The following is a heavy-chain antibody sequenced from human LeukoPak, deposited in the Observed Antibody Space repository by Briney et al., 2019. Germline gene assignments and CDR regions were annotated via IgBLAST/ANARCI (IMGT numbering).Heavy chain of an antibody. D-gene: IGHD5-18*01. CDR2: IYYTGST. CDR1: GGSLSSGDYY. J-gene: IGHJ4*02. CDR3: ARLDTALDY. Sequence: SETLSLTCTVSGGSLSSGDYYWNWIRQYPGKGLEWIGYIYYTGSTSYSQSLKSRVSISRDTSKNQFSLNLHSVTAADTAVYYCARLDTALDYWGQGTLVTVSS. V-gene: IGHV4-31*03.